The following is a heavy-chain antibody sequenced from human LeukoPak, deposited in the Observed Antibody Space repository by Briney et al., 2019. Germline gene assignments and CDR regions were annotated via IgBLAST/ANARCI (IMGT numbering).Heavy chain of an antibody. J-gene: IGHJ4*02. V-gene: IGHV4-39*01. Sequence: SETLSLTCNVSGDSISSGPYFWGWIRQPPGKGPAWIANIHYTGRTYYNPSLKSRVTISVDTSKNQFSMRLNSVTAADTAVYYCAKTLPDEYVWGCSFDLWGQGTLVTVSS. CDR3: AKTLPDEYVWGCSFDL. CDR1: GDSISSGPYF. CDR2: IHYTGRT. D-gene: IGHD3-16*01.